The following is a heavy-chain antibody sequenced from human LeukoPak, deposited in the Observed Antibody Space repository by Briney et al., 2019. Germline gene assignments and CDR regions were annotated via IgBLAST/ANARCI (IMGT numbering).Heavy chain of an antibody. CDR3: AREYYDFWSGSSNWFDP. D-gene: IGHD3-3*01. J-gene: IGHJ5*02. CDR2: ISSSSSYI. CDR1: GFTFSSYS. V-gene: IGHV3-21*01. Sequence: GGSLRLSCAASGFTFSSYSMNWVRQAPGKGLEWVSSISSSSSYIYYADSVKGRFTISRDNAKNSLYLQMNSLRAEDTAVYYCAREYYDFWSGSSNWFDPWGQGTLVTVSP.